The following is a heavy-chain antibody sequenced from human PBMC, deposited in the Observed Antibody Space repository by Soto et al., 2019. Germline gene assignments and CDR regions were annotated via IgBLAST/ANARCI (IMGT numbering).Heavy chain of an antibody. CDR3: AKGRYDFWSGNLDY. CDR1: GFTFDDYA. CDR2: ISWNSGSI. D-gene: IGHD3-3*01. V-gene: IGHV3-9*01. Sequence: DVQLVESGGGLVQPGRSLRLSCAASGFTFDDYAMHWVRQAPGKGLEWVSGISWNSGSIGYADSVKGRFTISRDNAKNSLYLQMNSLRAEDTALYYCAKGRYDFWSGNLDYWGQGTLVTVSS. J-gene: IGHJ4*02.